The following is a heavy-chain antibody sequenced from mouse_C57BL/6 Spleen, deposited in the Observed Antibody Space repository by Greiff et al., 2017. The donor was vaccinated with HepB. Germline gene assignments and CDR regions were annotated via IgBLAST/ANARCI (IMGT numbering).Heavy chain of an antibody. V-gene: IGHV1-15*01. Sequence: QVQLKESGAELVRPGASVTLSCKASGYTFTDYEMHWVKQTPVHGLEWIGAIDPETGGTAYNQKFKGKAILTADKSSSTAYMERRSLTSEDSAVYYCTRGGSFAYWGQGTLVTVSA. J-gene: IGHJ3*01. CDR2: IDPETGGT. CDR1: GYTFTDYE. D-gene: IGHD1-1*01. CDR3: TRGGSFAY.